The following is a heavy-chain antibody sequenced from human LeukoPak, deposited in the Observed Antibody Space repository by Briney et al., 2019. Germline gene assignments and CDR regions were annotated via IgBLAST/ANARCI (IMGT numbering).Heavy chain of an antibody. CDR1: GFTFSGYE. CDR3: AELGITMIGGV. Sequence: GGSLRLSCAASGFTFSGYEMNWVRQAPGKGLEWVSYISSSGSTIYCADSVKGRFTISRDNAKNSLYLQMNSLRAEDTAVYYCAELGITMIGGVWGKGTTVTISS. CDR2: ISSSGSTI. V-gene: IGHV3-48*03. J-gene: IGHJ6*04. D-gene: IGHD3-10*02.